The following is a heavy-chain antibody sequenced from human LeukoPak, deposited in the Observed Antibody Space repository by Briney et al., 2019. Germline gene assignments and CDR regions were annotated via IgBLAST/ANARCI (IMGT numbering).Heavy chain of an antibody. V-gene: IGHV1-69*05. CDR1: GGTFSSYA. CDR2: IIPIFGTA. D-gene: IGHD2-15*01. J-gene: IGHJ3*02. Sequence: SVKVSCKASGGTFSSYAISWVRQAPGQGLEWMGRIIPIFGTANYAQKFQGRVTITTDESTSTAYMELSSLRSEDTAVYYCVRDRGIVVVVAAYDAFDIWGQGTMVTVSS. CDR3: VRDRGIVVVVAAYDAFDI.